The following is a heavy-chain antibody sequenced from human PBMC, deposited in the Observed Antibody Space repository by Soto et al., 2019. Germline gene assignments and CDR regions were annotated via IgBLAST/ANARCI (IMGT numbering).Heavy chain of an antibody. Sequence: TGGSLRLSCAASGFTFSSYAMHWVRQAPGKGLEWVAVISYDGSNKYYADSVKGRFTISRDNSKNTLYLQMNSLRAEDTAVYYCARDLAVAGAHTDPGGDVWGQGTTVTVSS. CDR2: ISYDGSNK. CDR3: ARDLAVAGAHTDPGGDV. J-gene: IGHJ6*02. D-gene: IGHD6-19*01. V-gene: IGHV3-30-3*01. CDR1: GFTFSSYA.